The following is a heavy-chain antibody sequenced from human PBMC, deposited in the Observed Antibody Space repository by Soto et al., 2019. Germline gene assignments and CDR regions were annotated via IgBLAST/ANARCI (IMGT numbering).Heavy chain of an antibody. Sequence: PSETLSLTCSVSGASISTSSDFWGWIRQAPGKGLEWIGNVYQSGTTRLNPPLKSRVSIFVDRSKNQFSLELNSATAADRAVYYCARQPESTSYFDYWGQGILVTVSS. CDR2: VYQSGTT. J-gene: IGHJ4*02. CDR3: ARQPESTSYFDY. D-gene: IGHD2-2*01. V-gene: IGHV4-39*01. CDR1: GASISTSSDF.